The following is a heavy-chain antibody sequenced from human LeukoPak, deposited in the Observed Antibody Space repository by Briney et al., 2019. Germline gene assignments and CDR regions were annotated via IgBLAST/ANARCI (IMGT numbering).Heavy chain of an antibody. CDR1: GGSFSGYY. D-gene: IGHD6-19*01. J-gene: IGHJ4*02. Sequence: PSETLSLTCAVYGGSFSGYYWSWIRQPPGKGLEWIGEINHSGSTNYNPSLKSRVTISVDTSKNQFSLKLSSVTAADTAVYYCARAYSSGWFYCFDYWGQGTLVTVSS. CDR2: INHSGST. V-gene: IGHV4-34*01. CDR3: ARAYSSGWFYCFDY.